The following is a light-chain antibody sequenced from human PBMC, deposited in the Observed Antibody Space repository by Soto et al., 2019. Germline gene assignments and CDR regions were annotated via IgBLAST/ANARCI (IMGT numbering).Light chain of an antibody. CDR3: QQSYTTPRT. CDR1: QGISSY. V-gene: IGKV1-39*01. Sequence: DIQLTQSPSFLSASVGDRVTITCRASQGISSYLAWYQQRPGEAPKLLIYAASSLQSGVPSRFSGSGSGADFTLTIGSLQPEDFATYYCQQSYTTPRTFGQGTKVEVK. CDR2: AAS. J-gene: IGKJ1*01.